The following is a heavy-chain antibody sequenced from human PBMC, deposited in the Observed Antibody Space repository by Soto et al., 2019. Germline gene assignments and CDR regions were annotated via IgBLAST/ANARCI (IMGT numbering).Heavy chain of an antibody. Sequence: GGSLRLSCAASGFTFSSYAMSRVRQAPGKGLEWVAAISGSGGSTYYADSVKGRFTISRDNSKNTLYLQMNSLRVEDTAVYYCAKDRLGGNFDYWGQGTQVTVSS. V-gene: IGHV3-23*01. CDR3: AKDRLGGNFDY. J-gene: IGHJ4*02. CDR1: GFTFSSYA. CDR2: ISGSGGST.